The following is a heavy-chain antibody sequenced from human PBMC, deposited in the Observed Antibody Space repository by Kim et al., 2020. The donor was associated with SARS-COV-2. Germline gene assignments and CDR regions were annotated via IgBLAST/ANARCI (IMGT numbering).Heavy chain of an antibody. Sequence: SETLSLTCAVYGGSFSGYYWSWIRQPPGKGLEWIGEINHSGSTNYNPSLKSRVTISVDTSKNQFSLKLSSVTAADTAVYYCASEGHDILTGYYIDYWGQGTLVTVSS. CDR3: ASEGHDILTGYYIDY. D-gene: IGHD3-9*01. CDR1: GGSFSGYY. J-gene: IGHJ4*02. CDR2: INHSGST. V-gene: IGHV4-34*01.